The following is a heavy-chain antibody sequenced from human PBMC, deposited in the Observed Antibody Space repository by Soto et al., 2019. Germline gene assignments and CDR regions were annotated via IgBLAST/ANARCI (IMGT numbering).Heavy chain of an antibody. J-gene: IGHJ4*02. CDR2: IIPISGAA. D-gene: IGHD1-7*01. V-gene: IGHV1-69*06. Sequence: QVQRVQSGAEVKKPGSSVKVSCKASGGTFSTYVVTWVRRAPGQGLEWMGRIIPISGAANYAQKFQGRVTITADKSTSTSYMELSSLRSEDTAVYYCARDMTRTVVPYFDFWGQGTLVTVSS. CDR1: GGTFSTYV. CDR3: ARDMTRTVVPYFDF.